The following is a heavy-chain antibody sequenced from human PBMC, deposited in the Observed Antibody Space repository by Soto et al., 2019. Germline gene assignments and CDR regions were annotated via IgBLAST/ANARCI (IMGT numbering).Heavy chain of an antibody. D-gene: IGHD4-17*01. CDR3: ARHYGDEYYFDY. Sequence: EVQLLESGGGLVQPGGSLRLSCAASGFTFSSYAMSWVRQAPGKGLEWVSAISGSGGSTYYADSVKGRFTISRDNSKNTLYLHMNSLRAEDTAVYYCARHYGDEYYFDYWGQGTLVTVSS. J-gene: IGHJ4*02. V-gene: IGHV3-23*01. CDR2: ISGSGGST. CDR1: GFTFSSYA.